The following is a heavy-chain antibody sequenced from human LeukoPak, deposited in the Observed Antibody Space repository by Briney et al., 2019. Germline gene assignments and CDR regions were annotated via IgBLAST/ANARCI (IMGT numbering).Heavy chain of an antibody. Sequence: SETLSLTCNVSGGSISRGSYYWSWIRQSAGKGLEWIGEINHSGSTNYNPSLKSRVTISVDTSKNQFSLKLSSVTAADTAVYYCASSRGITIFGVDPHYYGMDVWGQGTTVTVSS. CDR3: ASSRGITIFGVDPHYYGMDV. CDR1: GGSISRGSYY. D-gene: IGHD3-3*01. J-gene: IGHJ6*02. CDR2: INHSGST. V-gene: IGHV4-61*10.